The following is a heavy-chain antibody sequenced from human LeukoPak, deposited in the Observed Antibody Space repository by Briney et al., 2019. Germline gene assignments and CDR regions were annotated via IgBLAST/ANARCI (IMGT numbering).Heavy chain of an antibody. V-gene: IGHV1-18*01. J-gene: IGHJ4*02. CDR2: ISTYNGHT. Sequence: ASVKVSCKASGYTFTSYGISWVRQAPGQGLEWMGWISTYNGHTNYARKVQGRVTMTTDTSTSTAYMELRSLRSDDTAVYFCAREGGRYCSGGSCYSSNGWYRGLNYWGQGTLVTVSS. CDR1: GYTFTSYG. D-gene: IGHD2-15*01. CDR3: AREGGRYCSGGSCYSSNGWYRGLNY.